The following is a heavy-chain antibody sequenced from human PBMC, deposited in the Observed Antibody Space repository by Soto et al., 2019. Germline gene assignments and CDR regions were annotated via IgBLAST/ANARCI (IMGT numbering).Heavy chain of an antibody. CDR3: ARDVESSGLLNWFDP. V-gene: IGHV1-18*01. CDR2: ISAYNGNT. D-gene: IGHD6-19*01. Sequence: ASVKVSCKASGYTFTSYGISWVRQAPGQGLEWMGWISAYNGNTNYAQKLQGRVTMTTDTSTSTAYMELRSLRSDDTAVYYCARDVESSGLLNWFDPWGQGTLVTVPS. J-gene: IGHJ5*02. CDR1: GYTFTSYG.